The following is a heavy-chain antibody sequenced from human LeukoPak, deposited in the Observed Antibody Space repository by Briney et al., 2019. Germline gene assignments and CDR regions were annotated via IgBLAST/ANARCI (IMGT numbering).Heavy chain of an antibody. V-gene: IGHV1-69*02. CDR3: ARSSTQVVVPAADGAFDI. CDR2: IIPILGVA. D-gene: IGHD2-2*01. Sequence: SVKVSCKASGGTFSSYTISWVRQAPGQGLEWMGRIIPILGVANYAQKFQGRVTITADKSTSTAYMELSSLRSEDTAVYYCARSSTQVVVPAADGAFDIWGQGTMVTVSS. CDR1: GGTFSSYT. J-gene: IGHJ3*02.